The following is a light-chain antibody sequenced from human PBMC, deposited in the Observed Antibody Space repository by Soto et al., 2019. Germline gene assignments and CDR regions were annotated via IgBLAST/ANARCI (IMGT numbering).Light chain of an antibody. J-gene: IGKJ5*01. Sequence: EIVLTQSPATLSLSPGVRAALSCRASQSVGSHLAWYQQKPGQAPRLLIYDASNRATGIPARFSGSGSGTDFTLTISSLEPEDFAVYICQHRTNWPPVTFGQGTRLEIK. CDR1: QSVGSH. CDR3: QHRTNWPPVT. CDR2: DAS. V-gene: IGKV3-11*01.